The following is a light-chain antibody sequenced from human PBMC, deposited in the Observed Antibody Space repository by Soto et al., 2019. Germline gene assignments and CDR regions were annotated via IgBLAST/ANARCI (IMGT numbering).Light chain of an antibody. J-gene: IGLJ1*01. V-gene: IGLV2-14*03. CDR2: DVS. CDR3: SSYTTSNPRQXA. CDR1: SSDVGGYNY. Sequence: QCVLTQPASVSGAPGEAISISCNGTSSDVGGYNYVTWYQHHPGKAPKLMIYDVSNRPSGVSNRFSGSKSGNTASLTISGLQPEDEADYYCSSYTTSNPRQXAFGTGTKVTVL.